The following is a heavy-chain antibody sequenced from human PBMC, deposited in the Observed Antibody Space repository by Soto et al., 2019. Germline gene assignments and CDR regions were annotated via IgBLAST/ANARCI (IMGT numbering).Heavy chain of an antibody. CDR2: INQDGGVT. D-gene: IGHD6-19*01. J-gene: IGHJ4*02. CDR3: ARYYRGSGRYFFDY. CDR1: GFTFISSF. V-gene: IGHV3-7*03. Sequence: GGSLRLSCVASGFTFISSFMGWIRQAPGKGLEWVANINQDGGVTYYVDSVEGRFTVSRDNTKDSLYLQMNSLRGEDTAIYYCARYYRGSGRYFFDYWGQGTPVTVSS.